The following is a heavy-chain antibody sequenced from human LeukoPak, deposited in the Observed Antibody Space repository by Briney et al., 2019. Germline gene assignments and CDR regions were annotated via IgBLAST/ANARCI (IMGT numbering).Heavy chain of an antibody. CDR3: ANEIRPNDH. Sequence: GGPLRLSCAASGFTLSSHAMSWVRQAPGKGLEWVSAISISGGSTYYADSVKGRFTISRDNSKNTLYLQMNSLRPEDTAVYYCANEIRPNDHWGQGTLVTVSS. V-gene: IGHV3-23*01. CDR2: ISISGGST. D-gene: IGHD4-17*01. CDR1: GFTLSSHA. J-gene: IGHJ4*02.